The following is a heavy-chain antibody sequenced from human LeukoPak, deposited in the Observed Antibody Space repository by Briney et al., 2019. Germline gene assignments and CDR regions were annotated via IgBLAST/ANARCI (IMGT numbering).Heavy chain of an antibody. V-gene: IGHV3-30*02. CDR2: IRYNGNNQ. J-gene: IGHJ6*03. CDR3: AKDSAFYYIDV. Sequence: GGSLRLSCIASGFTLSSYEMSWIRQAPGKGLEWVAFIRYNGNNQYYADSVKGRFTISRDNSKNTLYLQMNSLKGDDTAVYYCAKDSAFYYIDVWGKGTTVIISS. D-gene: IGHD3-10*01. CDR1: GFTLSSYE.